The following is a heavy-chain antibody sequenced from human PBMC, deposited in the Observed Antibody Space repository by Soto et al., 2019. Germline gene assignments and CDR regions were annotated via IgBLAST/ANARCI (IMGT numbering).Heavy chain of an antibody. J-gene: IGHJ2*01. V-gene: IGHV1-3*01. CDR1: GYTFTSYT. CDR2: INPGNGNT. CDR3: ARGASSVTTFDFDL. D-gene: IGHD4-17*01. Sequence: QVQVVQSGAEVKKPGASVKVSCKASGYTFTSYTMHWVRQAPGQRLEWMGWINPGNGNTKNSQKFQGRVTITRDTFASTAYMELSSLRSEDTAVYYCARGASSVTTFDFDLWGRDTLVTVSS.